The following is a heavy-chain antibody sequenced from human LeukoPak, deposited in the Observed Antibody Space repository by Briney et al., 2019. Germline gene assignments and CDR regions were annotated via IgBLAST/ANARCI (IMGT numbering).Heavy chain of an antibody. D-gene: IGHD6-6*01. Sequence: PGGSLRLSCAASEFTFSSYAMSWVRQAPGKGLEWVSAISGSGGRTYYAESVKGRFTISRDNNENTLYLQMNSLRAEDTAAYYCAKAAQVAGRPNLGGHFDYWGQGTLVTVSS. CDR3: AKAAQVAGRPNLGGHFDY. J-gene: IGHJ4*02. CDR1: EFTFSSYA. CDR2: ISGSGGRT. V-gene: IGHV3-23*01.